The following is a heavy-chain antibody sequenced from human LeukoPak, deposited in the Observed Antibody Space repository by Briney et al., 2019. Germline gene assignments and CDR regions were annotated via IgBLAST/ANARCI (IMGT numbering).Heavy chain of an antibody. CDR1: GFTFSSYS. Sequence: GGSLRLSCAGSGFTFSSYSMHWVRQAPGKGVEWVSSISSSSIYIYYADSLKGRFTISRDTAKNSLSLQMNSLRAEDTAVYYCARGRQNSGSYSDAFDIWGQGTVVTVSS. J-gene: IGHJ3*02. V-gene: IGHV3-21*01. CDR2: ISSSSIYI. CDR3: ARGRQNSGSYSDAFDI. D-gene: IGHD1-26*01.